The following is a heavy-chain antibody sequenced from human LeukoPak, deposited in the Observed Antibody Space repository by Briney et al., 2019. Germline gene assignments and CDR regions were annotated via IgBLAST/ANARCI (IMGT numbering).Heavy chain of an antibody. Sequence: ASVKVSCKASGGTFSSYAISWVRQAPGQGLEWMGRIIPILGIANYAQKFQGRVTMTRDTSTSTVYMELSSLRSEDTAVYYCAREDCSGGSCYPDYWGQGTLVTVSS. CDR1: GGTFSSYA. CDR2: IIPILGIA. V-gene: IGHV1-69*04. CDR3: AREDCSGGSCYPDY. J-gene: IGHJ4*02. D-gene: IGHD2-15*01.